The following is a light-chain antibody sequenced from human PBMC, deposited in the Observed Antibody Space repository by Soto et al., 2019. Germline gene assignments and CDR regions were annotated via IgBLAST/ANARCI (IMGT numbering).Light chain of an antibody. CDR1: SSDVGGYNY. Sequence: QSALTQPRSVSGSPGQSVTISCTGTSSDVGGYNYVSWYVSWYQQHPGKAPKLMIYDVSKRPSGVPDRFSGSKSGNTASLTISGLQAEDEADYYCCSYAGSDTFDVVFGGGTKLTVL. V-gene: IGLV2-11*01. CDR3: CSYAGSDTFDVV. CDR2: DVS. J-gene: IGLJ2*01.